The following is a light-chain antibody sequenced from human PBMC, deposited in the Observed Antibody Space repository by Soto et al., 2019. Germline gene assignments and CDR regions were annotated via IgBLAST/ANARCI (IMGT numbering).Light chain of an antibody. CDR3: QQSFSTA. J-gene: IGKJ4*01. Sequence: DIQMTQAPSTRSETAGDRVTITCRASQSISSWLAWYQHKPGKAPKLLISEASNLDSGVPSRFSGSGSGTEFSLTISNLQPDDCATYYCQQSFSTAVGGGTKVDIK. CDR2: EAS. CDR1: QSISSW. V-gene: IGKV1-5*01.